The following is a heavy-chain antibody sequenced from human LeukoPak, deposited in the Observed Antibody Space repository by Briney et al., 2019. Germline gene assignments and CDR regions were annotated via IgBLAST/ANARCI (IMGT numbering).Heavy chain of an antibody. Sequence: PSETLSLTCVVSGYSISSGYFWGWIRQPPGNGLEWIGSIYHRGTTYYNPSLKSRVTISLDTSKKQFSLNLSSVTAADTAVYYCARAGSGYPDYWGQGTLVTVSS. CDR1: GYSISSGYF. D-gene: IGHD3-22*01. J-gene: IGHJ4*02. CDR2: IYHRGTT. CDR3: ARAGSGYPDY. V-gene: IGHV4-38-2*01.